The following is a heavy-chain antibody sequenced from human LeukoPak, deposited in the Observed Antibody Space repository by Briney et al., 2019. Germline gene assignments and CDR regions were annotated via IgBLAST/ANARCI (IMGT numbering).Heavy chain of an antibody. V-gene: IGHV3-64D*09. J-gene: IGHJ4*02. CDR3: VKVGAYNWNDGPFDY. Sequence: GGSLRLSCAASGFTVSSNYMSWVRQAPGKGLEYVSAISSNGGSTYYADSVKGRFTISRDNSKNTLYLQMSSLRAEDTAVYYCVKVGAYNWNDGPFDYWGQGTLVTVSS. CDR1: GFTVSSNY. CDR2: ISSNGGST. D-gene: IGHD1-1*01.